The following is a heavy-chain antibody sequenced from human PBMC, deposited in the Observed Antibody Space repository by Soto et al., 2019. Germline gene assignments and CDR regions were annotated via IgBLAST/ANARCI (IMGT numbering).Heavy chain of an antibody. D-gene: IGHD3-10*01. CDR1: GYTFTGYY. CDR3: ARDPVPYYYGSGSYADYCGMDV. Sequence: ASVKVSCKASGYTFTGYYMHWVRQAPGQGLEWMGWINPNSGGTNYAQKFQGWVTMTRDTSISTAYMELSRLRSDDTAVYYCARDPVPYYYGSGSYADYCGMDVWGQGTTVTVSS. CDR2: INPNSGGT. J-gene: IGHJ6*02. V-gene: IGHV1-2*04.